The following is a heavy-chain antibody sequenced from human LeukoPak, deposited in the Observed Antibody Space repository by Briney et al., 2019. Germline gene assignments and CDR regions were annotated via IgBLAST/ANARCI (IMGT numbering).Heavy chain of an antibody. J-gene: IGHJ3*02. CDR1: GGSIGTYY. CDR3: ARGPYSYDSSGAFDI. Sequence: ETLSLTCTVSGGSIGTYYWSWIRQPAGKGLEWIGRISSSGSTNYNPSLKSRVTISVDTSKNQFSLKLSSVTAADTAVYFCARGPYSYDSSGAFDIWGQGTMVTVSS. CDR2: ISSSGST. D-gene: IGHD3-22*01. V-gene: IGHV4-4*07.